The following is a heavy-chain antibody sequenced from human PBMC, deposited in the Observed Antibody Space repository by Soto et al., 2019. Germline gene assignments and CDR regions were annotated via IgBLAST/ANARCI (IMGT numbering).Heavy chain of an antibody. CDR3: AKLLWTYDFWSGRGDAFDI. Sequence: GGSLRLSCAASGFTFSSYAMSWVRQAPGKGLEWVSGISGTGGSTDSADSVKGRFTISRDNSKNTLYLQMKSLRAEDTAVYYCAKLLWTYDFWSGRGDAFDIWGQGTMVTVSS. V-gene: IGHV3-23*01. CDR1: GFTFSSYA. D-gene: IGHD3-3*01. CDR2: ISGTGGST. J-gene: IGHJ3*02.